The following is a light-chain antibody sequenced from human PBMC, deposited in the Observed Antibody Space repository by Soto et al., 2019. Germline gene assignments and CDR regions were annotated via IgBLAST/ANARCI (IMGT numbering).Light chain of an antibody. CDR1: SSNIGSNT. Sequence: QSVLTQPPSASGTRGQRVTISCSGSSSNIGSNTVNWYQQLPGTAPKLLIYSNNQRPSGVPDRFSGSKSGTSASLAISGLQSEDEADYYCAAWDDSLNGRVFGGGTKLTVL. CDR2: SNN. V-gene: IGLV1-44*01. J-gene: IGLJ2*01. CDR3: AAWDDSLNGRV.